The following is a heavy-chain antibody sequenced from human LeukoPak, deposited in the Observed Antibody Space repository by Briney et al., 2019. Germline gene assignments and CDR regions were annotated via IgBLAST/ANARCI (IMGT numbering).Heavy chain of an antibody. CDR3: ASTLKKDY. CDR1: GFTFSSYW. J-gene: IGHJ4*02. Sequence: PTGGSLRLSCAASGFTFSSYWMTWVRQAPGKGLEWVANIKEDGSEGYYVDSVKGRFTISRDNARNSLYLQMNSLRAEDTAVYYCASTLKKDYWGRGTLVTVSS. V-gene: IGHV3-7*01. CDR2: IKEDGSEG.